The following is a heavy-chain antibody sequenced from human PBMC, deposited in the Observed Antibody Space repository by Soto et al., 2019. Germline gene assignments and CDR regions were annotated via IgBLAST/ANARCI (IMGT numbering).Heavy chain of an antibody. Sequence: QVQLQESGPGLVKPSETLSLTCTVSGGSISGGGYYWSWIRQPPGKGLEWIGYTYDSGSTYYNPSLKSRISISVDTSKNQFSLRLTSVTAADTGVYYCAREIIPLTTEWYFDLWGRGTLVTVSS. V-gene: IGHV4-30-4*01. CDR2: TYDSGST. J-gene: IGHJ2*01. CDR3: AREIIPLTTEWYFDL. D-gene: IGHD4-17*01. CDR1: GGSISGGGYY.